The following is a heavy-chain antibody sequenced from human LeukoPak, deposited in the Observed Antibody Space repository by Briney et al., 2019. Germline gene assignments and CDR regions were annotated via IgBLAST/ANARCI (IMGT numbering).Heavy chain of an antibody. CDR1: GGSISSSSYY. CDR3: ARQRGYYDSSGYYPDY. CDR2: IYYSGST. J-gene: IGHJ4*02. D-gene: IGHD3-22*01. V-gene: IGHV4-39*01. Sequence: KPSETLSLTCTVSGGSISSSSYYWGWIRQPPGKGLEWIGSIYYSGSTYYNASLKSRVTISADTSKNQFSLKLSSVTAADTAVYYCARQRGYYDSSGYYPDYWGQGTLVTVSS.